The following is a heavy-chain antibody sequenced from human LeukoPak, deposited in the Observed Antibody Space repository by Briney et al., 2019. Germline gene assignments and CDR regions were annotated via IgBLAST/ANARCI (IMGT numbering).Heavy chain of an antibody. CDR2: INSDGSST. CDR3: TRGLAYCGGDCYNSLDY. V-gene: IGHV3-74*01. J-gene: IGHJ4*02. D-gene: IGHD2-21*02. Sequence: GGSLRLSCAASGFTFSNYWMHWVRQAPGKGLVWVSRINSDGSSTRYADSVKGRFTSSRDNAENRLYLQMNSLRAEDTAVYYCTRGLAYCGGDCYNSLDYWGQGTLVTVSS. CDR1: GFTFSNYW.